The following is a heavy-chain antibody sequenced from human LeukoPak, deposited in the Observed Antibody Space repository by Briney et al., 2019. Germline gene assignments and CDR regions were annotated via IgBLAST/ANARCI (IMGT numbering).Heavy chain of an antibody. D-gene: IGHD6-13*01. V-gene: IGHV3-30*02. Sequence: GGSLRLSCAASGFTFSGRGMHWVRQAPGKGLEWVAFIRYDGSNKFYADSVKGRFTISRDNSKNTLYLQMNSLTAEDTAVYYCAKDIAAADVWGQGTTVTVSS. CDR1: GFTFSGRG. CDR2: IRYDGSNK. CDR3: AKDIAAADV. J-gene: IGHJ6*02.